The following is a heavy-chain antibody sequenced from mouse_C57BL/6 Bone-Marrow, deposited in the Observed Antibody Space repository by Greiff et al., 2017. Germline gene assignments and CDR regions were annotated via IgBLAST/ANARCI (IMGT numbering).Heavy chain of an antibody. CDR3: AVTSFAY. J-gene: IGHJ3*01. Sequence: EVQLQQSGPELVKPGASVKISCTASGYTFTDYYMNWVQQSPGKSLEWIGDINPNNGGTSYNQKFKGKATLTVDTSSSTAYMELRSLTSEDSAVYYCAVTSFAYWGQGTLVTVSA. V-gene: IGHV1-26*01. D-gene: IGHD2-2*01. CDR2: INPNNGGT. CDR1: GYTFTDYY.